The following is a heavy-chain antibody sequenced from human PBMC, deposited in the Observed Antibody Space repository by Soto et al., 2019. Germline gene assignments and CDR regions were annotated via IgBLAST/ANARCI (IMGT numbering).Heavy chain of an antibody. Sequence: SEILSLTCPFSGFALNSYYWTLLRPHAGKGLEWIGRIYSSGSTKYNPSLQSRVTMSLDTSKNQFSLRLTSVTAADTAVYYCARGQRFSDWFDPWGQGTVVNVSA. CDR3: ARGQRFSDWFDP. V-gene: IGHV4-4*07. D-gene: IGHD3-3*01. CDR1: GFALNSYY. CDR2: IYSSGST. J-gene: IGHJ5*02.